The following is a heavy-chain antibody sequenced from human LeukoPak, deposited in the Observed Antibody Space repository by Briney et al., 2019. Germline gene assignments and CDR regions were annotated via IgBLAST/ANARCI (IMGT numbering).Heavy chain of an antibody. D-gene: IGHD3-22*01. CDR2: IYYSGST. CDR3: ARVYRFRAYDSGGPDWFDP. Sequence: PSETLSLTCTVSGGSISSYYWSWIRQPPGKGLEWIGYIYYSGSTNYNPSLKSRVTISVDTSKNQFSLKLSSVTAADTAVYYCARVYRFRAYDSGGPDWFDPWAREPWSPSPQ. J-gene: IGHJ5*02. V-gene: IGHV4-59*01. CDR1: GGSISSYY.